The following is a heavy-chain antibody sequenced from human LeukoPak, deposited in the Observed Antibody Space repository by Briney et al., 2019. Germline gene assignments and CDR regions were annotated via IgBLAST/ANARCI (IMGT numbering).Heavy chain of an antibody. V-gene: IGHV3-49*03. CDR1: GFTFGDYA. J-gene: IGHJ4*02. CDR2: IRSKTYGGTT. Sequence: GGSLRLSCTASGFTFGDYAMSWFRQAPGKGLEWVGFIRSKTYGGTTDYAASVKGRFTISRDDSKTIAYLQMNSLKTEDTAFYYCTRDRDGSGWYYFDYRGQGTLVTVSS. D-gene: IGHD6-19*01. CDR3: TRDRDGSGWYYFDY.